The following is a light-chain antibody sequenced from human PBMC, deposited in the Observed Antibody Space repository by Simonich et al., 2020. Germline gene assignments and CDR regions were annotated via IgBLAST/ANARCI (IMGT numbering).Light chain of an antibody. CDR1: QSVLYSSNNKNY. CDR3: QQYYSTPT. V-gene: IGKV4-1*01. J-gene: IGKJ1*01. Sequence: DIVMTQSPDSLAVSLGERATINCKSSQSVLYSSNNKNYLAWYQQKPGQPPKLLIYWASTRQTGVPYRFSGSGYGTDFTLTISSLQAEDVAVYYCQQYYSTPTFGQGTKVEIK. CDR2: WAS.